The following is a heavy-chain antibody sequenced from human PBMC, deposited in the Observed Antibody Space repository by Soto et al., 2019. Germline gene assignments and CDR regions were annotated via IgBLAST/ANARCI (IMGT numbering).Heavy chain of an antibody. CDR1: GVTFTRQD. Sequence: SVKVSCKASGVTFTRQDMRWVRQAPGQGLEWMGGIIPIFGTPQYAEKFQDRVTITADESTSTAYMELSSLTSADTAVYYCATNEGRDGYRFDYWGQGTLVTVSS. CDR2: IIPIFGTP. V-gene: IGHV1-69*13. CDR3: ATNEGRDGYRFDY. J-gene: IGHJ4*02. D-gene: IGHD5-12*01.